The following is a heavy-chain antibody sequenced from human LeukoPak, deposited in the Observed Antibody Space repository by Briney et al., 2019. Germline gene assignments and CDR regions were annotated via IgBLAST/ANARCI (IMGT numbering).Heavy chain of an antibody. Sequence: PGGSLRLSCAASGFTVSSNYMSWVRQAPGKGLEWVSVIYSGGSTYYADSVKGRFTISRDNSKNTLYLQMNSLRAEDAAVYYCARPSYNWNYNYWGQGTLVTVSS. CDR3: ARPSYNWNYNY. D-gene: IGHD1-7*01. CDR1: GFTVSSNY. V-gene: IGHV3-53*01. J-gene: IGHJ4*02. CDR2: IYSGGST.